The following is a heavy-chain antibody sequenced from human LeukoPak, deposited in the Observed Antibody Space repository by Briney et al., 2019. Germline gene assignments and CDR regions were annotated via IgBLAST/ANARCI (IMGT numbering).Heavy chain of an antibody. D-gene: IGHD1-1*01. J-gene: IGHJ3*02. CDR1: GFTFSSYG. CDR3: AKPPYNWNDGAFDI. Sequence: PGRSLRLSCAASGFTFSSYGMHWVRQAPGKGLEWVAVIWYDGSNKYYADSVKGRFTISRDNSKNTLYLQMNSLRAEDTAVYYCAKPPYNWNDGAFDIWGQGTMVTVSS. V-gene: IGHV3-33*06. CDR2: IWYDGSNK.